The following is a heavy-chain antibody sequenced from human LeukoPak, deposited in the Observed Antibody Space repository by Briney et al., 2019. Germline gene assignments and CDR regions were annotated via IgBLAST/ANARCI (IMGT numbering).Heavy chain of an antibody. CDR2: INHSGTT. CDR3: ARGGYFDWFPDY. CDR1: GGSFSGFY. Sequence: SETLSLTCAVYGGSFSGFYWSWIRQAPGKGLEWIGEINHSGTTNYHPSLKSRATISVHTSKNQFSLKLSSVTAADTAVYYCARGGYFDWFPDYWGQGTLVTVSS. J-gene: IGHJ4*02. V-gene: IGHV4-34*01. D-gene: IGHD3-9*01.